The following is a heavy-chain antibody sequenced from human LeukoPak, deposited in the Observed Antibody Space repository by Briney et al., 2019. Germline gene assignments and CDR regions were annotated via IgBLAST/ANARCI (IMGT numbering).Heavy chain of an antibody. Sequence: ASVKVSCKVSGYTLTELSMHWVRQAPGKGLEWMGGFDPEDGETIYAQKFQGRVTIAADESTSTAYMELSSLRSEDTAVYYCARGLYGGNPLYYYYYMDVWGKGTTVTVSS. CDR1: GYTLTELS. CDR2: FDPEDGET. J-gene: IGHJ6*03. CDR3: ARGLYGGNPLYYYYYMDV. V-gene: IGHV1-24*01. D-gene: IGHD4-23*01.